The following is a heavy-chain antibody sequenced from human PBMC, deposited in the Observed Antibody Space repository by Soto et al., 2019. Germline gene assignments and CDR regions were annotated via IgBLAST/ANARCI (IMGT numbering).Heavy chain of an antibody. J-gene: IGHJ6*03. CDR1: GYTFTSYD. CDR3: ARGGGRSENYDFWSGYYSTAYSYSYMDV. D-gene: IGHD3-3*01. V-gene: IGHV1-8*01. Sequence: GASVKVSCKASGYTFTSYDINWVRQATGQGLEWMGWMNPNSGNTGYAQKFQGRVTMTRNTSISTAYMELSSLRSEDTAVYYCARGGGRSENYDFWSGYYSTAYSYSYMDVWGKGTTVTVSS. CDR2: MNPNSGNT.